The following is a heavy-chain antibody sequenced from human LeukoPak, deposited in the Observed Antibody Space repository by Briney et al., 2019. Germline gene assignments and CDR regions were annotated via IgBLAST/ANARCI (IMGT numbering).Heavy chain of an antibody. Sequence: KSSETLSLTCAVYGGSFSGYYWSWIRQPPGKGLEWIGEINHSGSTNYNPPLKGRVPISVDTSKNQFSMKLSSVTAADTAVYYCARVKHYIWGSYRYVWFDPWGQGTLVTVSS. D-gene: IGHD3-16*02. V-gene: IGHV4-34*01. J-gene: IGHJ5*02. CDR2: INHSGST. CDR1: GGSFSGYY. CDR3: ARVKHYIWGSYRYVWFDP.